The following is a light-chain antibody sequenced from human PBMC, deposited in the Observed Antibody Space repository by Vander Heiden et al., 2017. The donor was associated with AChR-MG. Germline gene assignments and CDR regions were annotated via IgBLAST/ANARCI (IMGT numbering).Light chain of an antibody. CDR1: QSISTY. CDR2: GAS. Sequence: DIQMTQSPSSLSASIGDRVIITCRASQSISTYLNWYQQKPGKAPNVLIYGASTLQSGVPSRFSGSGSGTDFTLTISSLQPEDFATYYCQQSYSAWTFGQGTKVEIK. V-gene: IGKV1-39*01. CDR3: QQSYSAWT. J-gene: IGKJ1*01.